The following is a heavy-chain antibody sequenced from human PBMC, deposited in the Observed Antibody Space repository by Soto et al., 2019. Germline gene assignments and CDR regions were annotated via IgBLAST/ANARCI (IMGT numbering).Heavy chain of an antibody. D-gene: IGHD2-2*01. CDR3: AREAGYCSSTSCLAHTHWFDP. V-gene: IGHV1-69*08. J-gene: IGHJ5*02. Sequence: QVQLVQSGAEVKKPGSSVKVSCKASGGTVSSYTISWVRQAPGQGLEWMGRIIPILGIANYAQKFQGRVTITADKCTSTAYMELSSLRSETTAVYYCAREAGYCSSTSCLAHTHWFDPWGEGTLVIVSS. CDR1: GGTVSSYT. CDR2: IIPILGIA.